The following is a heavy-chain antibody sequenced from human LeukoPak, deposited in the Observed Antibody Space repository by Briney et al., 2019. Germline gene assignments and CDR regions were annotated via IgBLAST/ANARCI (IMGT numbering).Heavy chain of an antibody. CDR1: GGSFSGYY. J-gene: IGHJ5*02. Sequence: SETLSLTCAVYGGSFSGYYWSWIRQPPGKGLEWIGEINHSGSTNYNPSLKSRVTISVDTSKNQFSLKLSSVTAADTAVYYCARKLTYYYDSSGYRNWFDPWGQGTLVTVSS. V-gene: IGHV4-34*01. D-gene: IGHD3-22*01. CDR3: ARKLTYYYDSSGYRNWFDP. CDR2: INHSGST.